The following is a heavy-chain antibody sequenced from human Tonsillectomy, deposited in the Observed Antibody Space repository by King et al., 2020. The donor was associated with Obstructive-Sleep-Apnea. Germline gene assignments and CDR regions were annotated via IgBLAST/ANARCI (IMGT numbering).Heavy chain of an antibody. J-gene: IGHJ4*02. D-gene: IGHD1-1*01. CDR1: EYTFTTYD. Sequence: QLVQSGAEVKKPGASVKVSCKASEYTFTTYDINWVRQATGQGLEWMGWMNPDSGNTGYAQKLQGRVSMTRDTSISTAYMELSSLRSEDTAVYYCARGWQERDYWGQGTLLTVSS. CDR2: MNPDSGNT. V-gene: IGHV1-8*01. CDR3: ARGWQERDY.